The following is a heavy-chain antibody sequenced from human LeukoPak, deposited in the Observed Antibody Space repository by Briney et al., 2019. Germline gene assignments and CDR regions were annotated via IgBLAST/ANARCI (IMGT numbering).Heavy chain of an antibody. V-gene: IGHV4-61*02. Sequence: SETPSLTCTVSGGSISSGSYYWSWIRQPAGKGLEWIVRIYTSGSTNYNPSLKRRVTISVDTSKNQFSLKLSSVTAADTAVYYCARSRVGATFDYWGQGTLVTVSS. CDR3: ARSRVGATFDY. J-gene: IGHJ4*02. CDR1: GGSISSGSYY. CDR2: IYTSGST. D-gene: IGHD1-26*01.